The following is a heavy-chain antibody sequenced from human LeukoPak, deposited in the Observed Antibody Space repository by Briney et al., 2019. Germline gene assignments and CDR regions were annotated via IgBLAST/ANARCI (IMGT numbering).Heavy chain of an antibody. V-gene: IGHV3-30*01. CDR3: ARDSTYYYDSGSSGPHYFDN. Sequence: GGSLRLSCAASGFTFSNYAMHWVRQAPGKGLEWVSLISSGGTYEYYADSVKGRFTISRDNSKNTLYLQLNSLRAEDTAVYYCARDSTYYYDSGSSGPHYFDNWGQGTLVTASS. D-gene: IGHD3-10*01. CDR1: GFTFSNYA. J-gene: IGHJ4*02. CDR2: ISSGGTYE.